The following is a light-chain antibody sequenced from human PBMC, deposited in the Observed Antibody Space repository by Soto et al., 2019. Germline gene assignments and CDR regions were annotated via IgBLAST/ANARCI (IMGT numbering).Light chain of an antibody. CDR1: SSDIGSYNY. V-gene: IGLV2-8*01. J-gene: IGLJ2*01. CDR3: TSYAGSNTPVV. Sequence: QSALTQPPSASGSPGQSVTISCTGTSSDIGSYNYVSWYQQHPDKAPKLMIFEVNERPSGVPDRFSGSKSGNTASLTVSGLQTAAEADYYCTSYAGSNTPVVFGGGAKLPVL. CDR2: EVN.